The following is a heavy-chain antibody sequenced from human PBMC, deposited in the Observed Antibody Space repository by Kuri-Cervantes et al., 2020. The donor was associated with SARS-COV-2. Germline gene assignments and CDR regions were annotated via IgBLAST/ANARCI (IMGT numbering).Heavy chain of an antibody. V-gene: IGHV4-31*03. Sequence: LRPSCTVFGRSISSGSYYWSWIRQHPGKGREWIGYIDYSGSTYYNPSLKSRVTISVDTSKYQFFRKLRSVTAADTACYYCARVRVVSSRPVDYWGQGTLVTVSS. CDR1: GRSISSGSYY. J-gene: IGHJ4*02. D-gene: IGHD6-13*01. CDR3: ARVRVVSSRPVDY. CDR2: IDYSGST.